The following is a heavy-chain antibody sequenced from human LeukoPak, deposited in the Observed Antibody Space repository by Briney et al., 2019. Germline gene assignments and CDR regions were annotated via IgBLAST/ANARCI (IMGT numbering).Heavy chain of an antibody. CDR2: ISSSGSTI. Sequence: GGSLRLSCAASGFTFSSYEMNWVRQAPGKGLEWVSYISSSGSTIYYADSVKGRFTISRDNAKNSLYLQMNSLRAEDTAVYYCARGDFDSRTDYWGQGTLVTVSS. V-gene: IGHV3-48*03. J-gene: IGHJ4*02. CDR3: ARGDFDSRTDY. D-gene: IGHD3-22*01. CDR1: GFTFSSYE.